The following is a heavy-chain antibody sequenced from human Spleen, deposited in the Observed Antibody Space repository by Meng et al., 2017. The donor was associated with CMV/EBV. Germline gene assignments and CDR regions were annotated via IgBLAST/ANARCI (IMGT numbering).Heavy chain of an antibody. D-gene: IGHD2-2*01. CDR3: ARDKRDQLLVYGMDV. CDR2: IYSGGST. CDR1: GFTFSSYW. V-gene: IGHV3-66*02. J-gene: IGHJ6*02. Sequence: GESLKISCAASGFTFSSYWMSWVRQAPGKGLECVSVIYSGGSTYYADSVKGRFTISRDNSKNTLHLQMNSLTAEDTAVYYCARDKRDQLLVYGMDVWGQGTTVTVSS.